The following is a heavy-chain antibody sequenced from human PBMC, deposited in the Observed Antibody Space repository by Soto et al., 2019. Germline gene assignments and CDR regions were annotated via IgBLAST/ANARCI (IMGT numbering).Heavy chain of an antibody. D-gene: IGHD6-19*01. V-gene: IGHV3-33*01. Sequence: QVRLVESGGGVVQPGRSLRLSCAASGFTFSSYGMHWVRQAPGKGLEWVAVIWYHGSTKYYADSVKGRFTISRDNSKNTLYLQMNRLRAEDTAVYYCARDRDPGQWLTTNYFDYWGQGTLVTVSS. CDR1: GFTFSSYG. CDR3: ARDRDPGQWLTTNYFDY. J-gene: IGHJ4*02. CDR2: IWYHGSTK.